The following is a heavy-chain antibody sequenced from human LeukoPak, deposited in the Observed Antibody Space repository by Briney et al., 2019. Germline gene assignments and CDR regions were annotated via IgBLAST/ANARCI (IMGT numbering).Heavy chain of an antibody. CDR3: ARGGLGVYDKLNFDL. V-gene: IGHV1-8*01. CDR2: MNPNSGNT. CDR1: GYTSTSYD. D-gene: IGHD3-22*01. J-gene: IGHJ2*01. Sequence: ASVKVSCKASGYTSTSYDINSVRQATGQGLEWMGWMNPNSGNTGYAQKFQGRVTMTRNTSISTAYMELSSLRSEDTAVYYCARGGLGVYDKLNFDLWGRGTLVTVSS.